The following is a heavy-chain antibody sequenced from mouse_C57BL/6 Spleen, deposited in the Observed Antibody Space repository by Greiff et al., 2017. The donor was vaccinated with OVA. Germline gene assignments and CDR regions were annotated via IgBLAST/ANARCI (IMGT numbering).Heavy chain of an antibody. Sequence: QVQLQQSGAELARPGASVKLSCKASGYTFTSYGISWVKQRTGQGLEWIGEIYPRSGNTYYNEKFKGKATLTADKSSSTAYMELRSLTSEDSAVYFCARWYYGSSYVDFDVWGTGTTVTVSS. CDR3: ARWYYGSSYVDFDV. J-gene: IGHJ1*03. V-gene: IGHV1-81*01. CDR1: GYTFTSYG. D-gene: IGHD1-1*01. CDR2: IYPRSGNT.